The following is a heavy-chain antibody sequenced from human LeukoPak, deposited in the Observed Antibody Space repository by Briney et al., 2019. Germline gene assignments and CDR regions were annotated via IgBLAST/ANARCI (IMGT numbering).Heavy chain of an antibody. D-gene: IGHD4-11*01. CDR3: ARAQTTVTTPLYYYYYYYMDV. CDR1: GFTFTDYW. CDR2: IKQDGSDK. J-gene: IGHJ6*03. Sequence: GGSLRLSCAASGFTFTDYWMSWVRQAPGKGPEWVANIKQDGSDKYYVDSVKGRFTISRDNAKNALYLQMNSLRAEDTAVYYCARAQTTVTTPLYYYYYYYMDVWGKGTTVTVSS. V-gene: IGHV3-7*04.